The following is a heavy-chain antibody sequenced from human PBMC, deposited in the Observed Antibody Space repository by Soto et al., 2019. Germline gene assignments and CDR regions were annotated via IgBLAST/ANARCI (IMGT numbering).Heavy chain of an antibody. D-gene: IGHD3-3*01. CDR2: IIPMFGTA. V-gene: IGHV1-69*13. CDR1: AGTFSSYA. Sequence: SVKVSCKASAGTFSSYAISWVRQAPGQGLEWMGRIIPMFGTADYAQKFQGRVTITADESTSTAYMELSSLRSEDTAVYYCASYGTVLRFLEWPRGYYYGMDVWGQGTTVTVSS. CDR3: ASYGTVLRFLEWPRGYYYGMDV. J-gene: IGHJ6*02.